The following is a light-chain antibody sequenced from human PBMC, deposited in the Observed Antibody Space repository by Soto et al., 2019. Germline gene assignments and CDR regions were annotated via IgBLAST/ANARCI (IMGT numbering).Light chain of an antibody. V-gene: IGKV3-11*01. CDR2: DAS. Sequence: EIVLTQSPATLSLSPGERATLSCRASQSVSSYLAWYQQNPGQAPRLLIYDASNRATGIPARFSGSGSGTDFTLTISSLEPEDFAVYYCQQRSNWPPQATFGPGTKVDIK. CDR3: QQRSNWPPQAT. J-gene: IGKJ3*01. CDR1: QSVSSY.